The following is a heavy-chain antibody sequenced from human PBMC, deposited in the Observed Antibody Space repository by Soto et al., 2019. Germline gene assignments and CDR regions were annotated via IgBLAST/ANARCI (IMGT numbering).Heavy chain of an antibody. V-gene: IGHV1-69*06. CDR3: ARAYGGYPQPTYFDY. Sequence: SVKVSCKASGGTFSSYAISWVRQAPGQGLEWMGGIIPIFGTANYAQKFQGRVTITADKSTSTAYMELSSLRSEDTAVYYCARAYGGYPQPTYFDYWGQGTLVTVSS. D-gene: IGHD5-12*01. CDR1: GGTFSSYA. J-gene: IGHJ4*02. CDR2: IIPIFGTA.